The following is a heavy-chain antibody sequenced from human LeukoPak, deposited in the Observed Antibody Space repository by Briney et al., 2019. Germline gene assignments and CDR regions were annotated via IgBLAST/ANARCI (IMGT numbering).Heavy chain of an antibody. Sequence: GGSLRLSCAASGFTFSDYWMHWVRQVPGKGLVLVSRIKGDGSETNYADSVKGRFTISRDNAKNTLFLQMNSLRVEDTAVYYCVRGQIGVSVIVHWGQGTLVTVSS. J-gene: IGHJ5*02. CDR3: VRGQIGVSVIVH. D-gene: IGHD3-22*01. CDR1: GFTFSDYW. V-gene: IGHV3-74*01. CDR2: IKGDGSET.